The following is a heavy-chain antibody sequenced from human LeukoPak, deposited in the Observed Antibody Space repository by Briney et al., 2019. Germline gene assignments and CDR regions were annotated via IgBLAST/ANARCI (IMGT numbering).Heavy chain of an antibody. D-gene: IGHD5-24*01. J-gene: IGHJ4*02. V-gene: IGHV4-34*01. CDR3: ARVRWLQRSQPKWGSGDY. CDR2: INHSGST. CDR1: GGSFSGYY. Sequence: SETLSLTCAVYGGSFSGYYWSWIRQSPGKGLEWIGEINHSGSTNYNPSLKSRVTISVDTSKNQFSLKLSSVTAADTAVYYCARVRWLQRSQPKWGSGDYWGQGTLVTVSS.